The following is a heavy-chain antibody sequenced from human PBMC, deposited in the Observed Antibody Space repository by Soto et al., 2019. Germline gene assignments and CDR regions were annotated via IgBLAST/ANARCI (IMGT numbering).Heavy chain of an antibody. V-gene: IGHV4-34*01. CDR3: ARSSSSERKFDY. CDR2: INHSGST. D-gene: IGHD6-19*01. Sequence: SETLSLTCAVYGGSFSGYYWSWIRQPPGKGLEWIGEINHSGSTNYNPSLKSRVTISVDTSKNQFSLKLSSATAADTAVYYCARSSSSERKFDYWGQGTLVTVSS. J-gene: IGHJ4*02. CDR1: GGSFSGYY.